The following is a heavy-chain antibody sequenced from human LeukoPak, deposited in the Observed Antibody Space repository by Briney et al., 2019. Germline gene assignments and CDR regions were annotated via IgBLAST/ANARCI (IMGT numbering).Heavy chain of an antibody. V-gene: IGHV3-30-3*01. Sequence: GGSLRLSCAASGFTFSSYAMHWVRQAPGKGLKWVAVISYDGSNKYYADSVKGRFTISRDNTKNTLYLQMNRLRAEDTAVYYCARGVVDELGYYYFDYWGQGTLVTVSS. CDR1: GFTFSSYA. CDR3: ARGVVDELGYYYFDY. D-gene: IGHD5-12*01. CDR2: ISYDGSNK. J-gene: IGHJ4*02.